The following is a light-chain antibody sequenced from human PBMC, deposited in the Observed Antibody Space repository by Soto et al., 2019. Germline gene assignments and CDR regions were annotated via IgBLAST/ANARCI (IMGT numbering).Light chain of an antibody. CDR1: TSNIGAGYD. J-gene: IGLJ2*01. CDR2: GNN. CDR3: QSTDSSLSGVV. Sequence: QSVLTQPPSVSGAPGQRVTISCTGSTSNIGAGYDVHWYQQLPGTAPKLLISGNNNRPSGVPDRFSGSKSGTSACLAITGLQAEDEADYYCQSTDSSLSGVVFGGGTKLTVL. V-gene: IGLV1-40*01.